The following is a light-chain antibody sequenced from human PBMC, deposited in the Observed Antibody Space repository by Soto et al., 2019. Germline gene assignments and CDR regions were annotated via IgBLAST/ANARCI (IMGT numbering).Light chain of an antibody. CDR3: QQYNSYP. J-gene: IGKJ1*01. CDR2: DAS. CDR1: QSISSW. V-gene: IGKV1-5*01. Sequence: DIQMTQSPSTLSASVGDRVTITCRASQSISSWLAWYQQKPGKAPKLLIYDASSLESGVPSRFSGSGSGTEFTLTISSLQPDDFAPYYCQQYNSYPFGQGTKVDIK.